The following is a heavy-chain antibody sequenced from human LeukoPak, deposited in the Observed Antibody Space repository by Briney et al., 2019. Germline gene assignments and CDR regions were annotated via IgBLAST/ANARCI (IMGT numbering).Heavy chain of an antibody. CDR3: ARESERSGWYDY. CDR2: ISGDGGST. CDR1: GFIFDDYA. Sequence: GGSLRLSCAAPGFIFDDYAIHWVRQAPGKGLEWVPLISGDGGSTFYADSVKGRFTISRDNSKNSLYLQMSSLRSEDTALYYCARESERSGWYDYWGQGTLVTVSS. V-gene: IGHV3-43*02. J-gene: IGHJ4*02. D-gene: IGHD6-19*01.